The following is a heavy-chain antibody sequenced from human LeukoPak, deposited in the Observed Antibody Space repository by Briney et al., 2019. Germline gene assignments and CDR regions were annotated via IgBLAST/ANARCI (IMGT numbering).Heavy chain of an antibody. J-gene: IGHJ6*03. CDR2: IYHTGST. V-gene: IGHV4-34*01. Sequence: SETLSLTCAVYGGTFSGYYWRWIRQSPGKGLEWIGQIYHTGSTNYNPSLRSRVTISVDTSKNQFSLKLTSVTAADTAIYYCARDDFGVALGGVWGKGTTVTVSS. D-gene: IGHD3-3*01. CDR3: ARDDFGVALGGV. CDR1: GGTFSGYY.